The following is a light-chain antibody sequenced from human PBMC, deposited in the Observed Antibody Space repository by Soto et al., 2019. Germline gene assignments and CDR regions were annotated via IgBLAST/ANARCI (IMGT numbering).Light chain of an antibody. V-gene: IGLV2-14*01. Sequence: QSALTQPASVSESPGQSITISCTGSSNDVGGYDYVSWYQQHPDKAPKLIIYEVTNRPSGVSNRFSGSKSGNTASLTISGLQAEDEADYYCSSYTSTSTWVFGGGTKLTVL. CDR2: EVT. J-gene: IGLJ3*02. CDR3: SSYTSTSTWV. CDR1: SNDVGGYDY.